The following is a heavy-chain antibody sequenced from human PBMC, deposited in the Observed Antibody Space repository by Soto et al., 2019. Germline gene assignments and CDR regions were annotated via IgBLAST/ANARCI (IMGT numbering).Heavy chain of an antibody. CDR3: AKESLTVAGSHFGY. Sequence: EVQLLESGGGLVQPGGSLRFSCAASGFTFTNFAMSWSPQAPGMGLEWVSSISGSGAGTYFSASVKGRFTISRDNSKNTLYLQMNSLRADDTAAYYCAKESLTVAGSHFGYCGQGILVTVSS. CDR1: GFTFTNFA. V-gene: IGHV3-23*01. D-gene: IGHD6-19*01. CDR2: ISGSGAGT. J-gene: IGHJ4*02.